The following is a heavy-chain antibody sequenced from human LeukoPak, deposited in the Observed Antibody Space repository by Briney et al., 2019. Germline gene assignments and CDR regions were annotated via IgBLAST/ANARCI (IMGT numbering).Heavy chain of an antibody. J-gene: IGHJ4*02. CDR3: ARGFRRSDY. CDR1: GFTFSSYE. V-gene: IGHV3-48*03. CDR2: ISSSGSTI. Sequence: PGGPLRLSCAASGFTFSSYEMNWVRQAPGKGLEWVSYISSSGSTIYYADSVKGRFTISRDNAKNSLYLQMNSLRAEDTAVYYCARGFRRSDYWGQGTLVTVSS.